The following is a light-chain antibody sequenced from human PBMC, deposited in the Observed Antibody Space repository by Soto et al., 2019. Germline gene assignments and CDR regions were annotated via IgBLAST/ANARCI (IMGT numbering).Light chain of an antibody. CDR2: DAS. Sequence: IQMTQSPGSLSAYVGDRVSITCQATQDIRKYLNWYQQKPGKAPKLLIYDASSLETGVPSRFSGSGSGTDFTFTISSLQPEDFATYYCQQYDNLPLIFGQGTRLEIK. CDR3: QQYDNLPLI. J-gene: IGKJ5*01. CDR1: QDIRKY. V-gene: IGKV1-33*01.